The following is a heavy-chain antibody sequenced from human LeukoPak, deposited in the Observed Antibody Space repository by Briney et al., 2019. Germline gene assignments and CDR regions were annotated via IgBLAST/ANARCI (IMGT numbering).Heavy chain of an antibody. Sequence: GESLKISCKGSGYSFTSYWIGWARQMPGKGLEWMGIIYPGDSDTRYSPSFQGQVTISADKSISTAYLQWSSLKASDTAMYYCARHLGGRYCSSTSCYMDVWGKGTTVTVSS. V-gene: IGHV5-51*01. CDR2: IYPGDSDT. J-gene: IGHJ6*03. D-gene: IGHD2-2*01. CDR1: GYSFTSYW. CDR3: ARHLGGRYCSSTSCYMDV.